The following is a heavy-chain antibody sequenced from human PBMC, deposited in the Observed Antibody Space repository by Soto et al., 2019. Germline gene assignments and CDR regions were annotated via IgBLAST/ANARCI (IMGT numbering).Heavy chain of an antibody. CDR1: GYTFTSYG. Sequence: ASVKVSCKASGYTFTSYGISWVRQAPGQGLEWMGWISAYNGNTNYAQKLQGRVTMTTDTSTSTAYMELRSLRSDDTAVYYCARDLTVVVVAAMANDAFDIWRQGTSATLSS. CDR2: ISAYNGNT. V-gene: IGHV1-18*01. J-gene: IGHJ3*02. D-gene: IGHD2-15*01. CDR3: ARDLTVVVVAAMANDAFDI.